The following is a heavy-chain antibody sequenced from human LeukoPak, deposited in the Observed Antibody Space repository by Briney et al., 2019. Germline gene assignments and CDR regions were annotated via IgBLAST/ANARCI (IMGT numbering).Heavy chain of an antibody. J-gene: IGHJ3*02. CDR3: ARARYANAWYAFDI. V-gene: IGHV4-59*02. Sequence: SETLSLTCTVSGGSVSSYHWSWIRQPPGRGLEWIGYLSHSGSSDSNPSLKSRVTILVDTSKNQFSLKLTSVTAADTAVYYCARARYANAWYAFDIWGQGTMVTVSS. D-gene: IGHD2-2*01. CDR2: LSHSGSS. CDR1: GGSVSSYH.